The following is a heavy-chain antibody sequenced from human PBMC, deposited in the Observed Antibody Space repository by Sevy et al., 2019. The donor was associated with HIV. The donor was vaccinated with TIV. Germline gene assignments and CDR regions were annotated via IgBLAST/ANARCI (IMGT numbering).Heavy chain of an antibody. CDR3: ARETSKYSSSFDY. D-gene: IGHD6-6*01. J-gene: IGHJ4*02. Sequence: GGSLRLSCAASGFTFSSYWMSWVRQAPGKGLEWVANIKQDGSEKYYVDPVKGRFTISRDNAKNSLYLQMNSLRAEDTAVYYCARETSKYSSSFDYWGQGTLVTVSS. CDR2: IKQDGSEK. CDR1: GFTFSSYW. V-gene: IGHV3-7*01.